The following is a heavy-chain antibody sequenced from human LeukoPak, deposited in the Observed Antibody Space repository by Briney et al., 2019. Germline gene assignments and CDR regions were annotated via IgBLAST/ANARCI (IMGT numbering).Heavy chain of an antibody. CDR1: GFTPCINW. J-gene: IGHJ4*02. V-gene: IGHV3-74*01. D-gene: IGHD4/OR15-4a*01. CDR3: ARDLALGAP. Sequence: RGCLRLSCADSGFTPCINWMYWVRHAPGKGLVWVSRINSDGSSTTYADPVRGRFTISRENAKNTLYLQMNSLRAEDTAVYYCARDLALGAPWGQGTLVTVSS. CDR2: INSDGSST.